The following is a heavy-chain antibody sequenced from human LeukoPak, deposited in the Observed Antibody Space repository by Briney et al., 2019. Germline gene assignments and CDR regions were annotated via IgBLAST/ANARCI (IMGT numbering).Heavy chain of an antibody. J-gene: IGHJ4*02. CDR3: ARHRNCSSTSCYAYYFDY. CDR2: INHSGST. Sequence: SETLSLTCAVYGGSFSGYYWSWIRQPPGKGLEWIGEINHSGSTNYNPSLKSRVTISVDTSKNQFSLKLSSVTAADTAVYYCARHRNCSSTSCYAYYFDYWGQGTLVTVSS. CDR1: GGSFSGYY. V-gene: IGHV4-34*01. D-gene: IGHD2-2*01.